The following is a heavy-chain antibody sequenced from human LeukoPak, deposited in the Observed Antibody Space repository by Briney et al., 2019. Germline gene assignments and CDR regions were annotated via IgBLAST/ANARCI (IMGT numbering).Heavy chain of an antibody. Sequence: GGSLRLPCAASGFAMSSNYMSWVRQPPGKGLEWVSVIYIVGNTYYADSVKGRFTISRDNSKNTLYLQMNSLRADDTAVYYCARGMVTAPDFWGQGTLVTVSS. CDR1: GFAMSSNY. J-gene: IGHJ4*02. V-gene: IGHV3-53*01. CDR2: IYIVGNT. D-gene: IGHD2-21*02. CDR3: ARGMVTAPDF.